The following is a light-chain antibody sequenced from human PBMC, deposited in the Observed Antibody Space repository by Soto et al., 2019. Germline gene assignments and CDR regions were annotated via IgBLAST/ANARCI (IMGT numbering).Light chain of an antibody. Sequence: EIVLKQPPATLSLSPGETATLSCRASPGVDRYLAWYQQKVGQSPRLIIYDTSNRATGVRPRFSGSGYGTDFTLTITSLQPEGYALYFCQHRRDSPPGFGPGTRVEIK. CDR2: DTS. CDR3: QHRRDSPPG. CDR1: PGVDRY. V-gene: IGKV3-11*01. J-gene: IGKJ3*01.